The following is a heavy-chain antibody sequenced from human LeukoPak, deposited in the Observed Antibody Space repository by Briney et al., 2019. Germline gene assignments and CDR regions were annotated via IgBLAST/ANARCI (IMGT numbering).Heavy chain of an antibody. J-gene: IGHJ4*02. CDR2: INHSGST. Sequence: PSETLYLTCAVYGGSFSGYYWSWIRQPPGKGLEWIGEINHSGSTNYNPSLKSRVTISVDTSKNQFSLKLSSVTAADTAVYYCARSTGYSSSWSRGGRANGYWGQGTLVTVSS. D-gene: IGHD6-13*01. V-gene: IGHV4-34*01. CDR1: GGSFSGYY. CDR3: ARSTGYSSSWSRGGRANGY.